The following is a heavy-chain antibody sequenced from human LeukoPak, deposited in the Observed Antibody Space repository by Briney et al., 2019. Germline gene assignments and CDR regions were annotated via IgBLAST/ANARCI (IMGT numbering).Heavy chain of an antibody. CDR1: GFTFSSYA. Sequence: GGSLRLSCAASGFTFSSYAVSWVRQAPGKGLEWVSAISGSGNSTFYANSVKGRFTISRDNAKNSLYLQMNSLRDEDTAVYYCARRYFDLWGRGTLVTVSS. V-gene: IGHV3-23*01. CDR3: ARRYFDL. CDR2: ISGSGNST. J-gene: IGHJ2*01.